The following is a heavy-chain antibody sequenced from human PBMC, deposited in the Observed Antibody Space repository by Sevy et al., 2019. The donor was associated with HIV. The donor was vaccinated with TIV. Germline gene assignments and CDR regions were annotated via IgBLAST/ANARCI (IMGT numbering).Heavy chain of an antibody. J-gene: IGHJ4*02. D-gene: IGHD2-8*01. V-gene: IGHV3-23*01. CDR3: AREGCTKPHDY. CDR2: LSFGCGEI. CDR1: GFNFSKYS. Sequence: GSLRLPCAASGFNFSKYSMSWVRQPPGKGLEWVSTLSFGCGEINYADSVKGRFTIPRDNSKSSVYLQMNNLRPEDTAVYYCAREGCTKPHDYWGQGTLVTVSS.